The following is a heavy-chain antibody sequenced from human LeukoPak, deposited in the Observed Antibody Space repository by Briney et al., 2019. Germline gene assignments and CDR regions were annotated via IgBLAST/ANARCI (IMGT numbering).Heavy chain of an antibody. CDR1: GGSISSSSYY. D-gene: IGHD1-7*01. CDR3: ARARYNWNYWIDY. Sequence: PSETLSLTCTVSGGSISSSSYYWGCIRLPPGKGLECIGSIYYSGSTYYNPSLKSRVTISVDTSKNQFSLKLSSVTAADTAVYYCARARYNWNYWIDYWGQGTLVTVSS. CDR2: IYYSGST. V-gene: IGHV4-39*01. J-gene: IGHJ4*02.